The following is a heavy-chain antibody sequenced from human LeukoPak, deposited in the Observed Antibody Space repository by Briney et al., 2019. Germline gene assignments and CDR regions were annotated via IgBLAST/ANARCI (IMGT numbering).Heavy chain of an antibody. D-gene: IGHD6-13*01. CDR1: GYTFSRYG. CDR2: ISVYNGNT. V-gene: IGHV1-18*01. Sequence: SVKVSCKPSGYTFSRYGINWVRQAPGQGLERMGWISVYNGNTDYSQRLQGRITMTADTSTSTAFMELTSLRSDDTAVYFCARESTSWSFEYWGQGTLVTVS. J-gene: IGHJ4*02. CDR3: ARESTSWSFEY.